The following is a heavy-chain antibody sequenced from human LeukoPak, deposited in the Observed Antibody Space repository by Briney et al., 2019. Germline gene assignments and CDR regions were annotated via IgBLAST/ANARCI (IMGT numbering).Heavy chain of an antibody. V-gene: IGHV3-7*03. CDR2: INQEGSKK. CDR3: ARHGHVCFDL. D-gene: IGHD3-10*02. Sequence: RESLRLSCAPSGFSFSGHWMGWVRPAHGNGLEWVANINQEGSKKYYVVYVKGRFTISRDNARNSLYLQMNSLRAEDTAVYFCARHGHVCFDLWGQGNLVSVSS. CDR1: GFSFSGHW. J-gene: IGHJ4*02.